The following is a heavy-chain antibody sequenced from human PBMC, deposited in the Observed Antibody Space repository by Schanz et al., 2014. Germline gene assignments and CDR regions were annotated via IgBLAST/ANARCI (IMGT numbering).Heavy chain of an antibody. J-gene: IGHJ6*02. Sequence: QVHLVESGGGLVKPGGSLRLSCAASGFTFSDYYMTWIRQAPGKGLEWVSYINGGGETTYYADSVRGRFTISRDNAKNSLFLQMNSLRAEDTAKYYCARGNYGMDVWGQGTLVIVSS. CDR2: INGGGETT. CDR1: GFTFSDYY. CDR3: ARGNYGMDV. V-gene: IGHV3-11*01.